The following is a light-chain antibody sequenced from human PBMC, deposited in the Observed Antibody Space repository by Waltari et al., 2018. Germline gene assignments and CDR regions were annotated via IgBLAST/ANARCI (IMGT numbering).Light chain of an antibody. CDR1: QSVSSN. J-gene: IGKJ3*01. Sequence: EIVMTQSPVMLSVSPGERVTLSCRASQSVSSNLAWYQQRPGQAPRLLICATSTRATGVPARFSGSGSGTEFSLTISSLQSEDLAVYYCQQYNIGATFGPGTKVDIK. CDR2: ATS. V-gene: IGKV3-15*01. CDR3: QQYNIGAT.